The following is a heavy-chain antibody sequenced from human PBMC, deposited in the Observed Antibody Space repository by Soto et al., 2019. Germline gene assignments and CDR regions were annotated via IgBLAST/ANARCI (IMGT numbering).Heavy chain of an antibody. Sequence: EVQLVESGGGLVQPGGSLTLSCAASGFTFTTYSMHWVRQAPGKGLQWVAYINSDSSTIYYADSAKGRFTISRDNAKNSLYMQLTSLRDEETAFYYCAREPSGGDDYPDPRESWGQGTLVTVSS. J-gene: IGHJ5*01. CDR1: GFTFTTYS. D-gene: IGHD4-17*01. CDR3: AREPSGGDDYPDPRES. V-gene: IGHV3-48*02. CDR2: INSDSSTI.